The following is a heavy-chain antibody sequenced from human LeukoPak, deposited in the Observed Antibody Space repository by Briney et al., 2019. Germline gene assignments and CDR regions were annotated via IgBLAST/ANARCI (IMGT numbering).Heavy chain of an antibody. J-gene: IGHJ5*02. Sequence: GGSLRLSCAASGFTFSTYAMSWVRQAPGKGLEWVSTISTSGRSTYYAASVKGRFTTSRDNSKNTLFLQMNSLRAEDTAVYYCAKGYSNGYGAWGQGTLVTVSS. V-gene: IGHV3-23*01. CDR2: ISTSGRST. CDR3: AKGYSNGYGA. D-gene: IGHD6-19*01. CDR1: GFTFSTYA.